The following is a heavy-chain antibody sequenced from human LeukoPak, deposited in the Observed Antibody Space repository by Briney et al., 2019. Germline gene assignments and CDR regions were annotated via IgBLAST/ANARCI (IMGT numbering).Heavy chain of an antibody. CDR1: GFTFSSYS. D-gene: IGHD5-24*01. Sequence: GGSLRLSCAASGFTFSSYSMNWVRQAPGKGLEWVSSISSSSSYIYYADSVKGQFTISRDNAKNSLYLQMNSLRAEDTAVYYCARDEMTTIDYWGQGTLVTVSS. CDR2: ISSSSSYI. J-gene: IGHJ4*02. V-gene: IGHV3-21*01. CDR3: ARDEMTTIDY.